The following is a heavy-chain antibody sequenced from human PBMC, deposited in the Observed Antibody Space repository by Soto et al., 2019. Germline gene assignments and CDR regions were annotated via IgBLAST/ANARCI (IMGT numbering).Heavy chain of an antibody. V-gene: IGHV4-34*01. Sequence: SETLSLTCAVYGGSFSGYYWSWIRQPPGKGLEWIGEINHSGSTNYNPSLKSRVTISVDTSKNQFSLKLSSVTAADTAVYYCASYYGSGSYYNWFDPWGQGTLVTVSS. CDR2: INHSGST. CDR1: GGSFSGYY. J-gene: IGHJ5*02. D-gene: IGHD3-10*01. CDR3: ASYYGSGSYYNWFDP.